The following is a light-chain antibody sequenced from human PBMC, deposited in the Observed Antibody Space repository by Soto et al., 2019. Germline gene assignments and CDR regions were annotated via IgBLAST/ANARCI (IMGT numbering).Light chain of an antibody. CDR1: SSNIGSNT. Sequence: QSVLTQPPSASGTPGQRVTISCSGSSSNIGSNTVNWYQQLPGTAPKLLIYSNNQRPSGVPDRFSGSKSGTSASLAISGRQSEDEADYYCAAWADSLNVVVFGGGTKLTVL. CDR3: AAWADSLNVVV. J-gene: IGLJ2*01. CDR2: SNN. V-gene: IGLV1-44*01.